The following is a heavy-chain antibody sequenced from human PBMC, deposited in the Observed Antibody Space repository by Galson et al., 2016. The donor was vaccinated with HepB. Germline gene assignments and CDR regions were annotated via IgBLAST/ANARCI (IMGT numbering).Heavy chain of an antibody. Sequence: SLRLSCAASRFRFSAFAMNWVRQAPGKGLEWVSLITNSSSNIHYIDSVKGRFTISRDNSKRTVYLQMKSLKVEDTAVYYCARCDDTSLDDCGFWGQGTTVTVSS. J-gene: IGHJ4*02. CDR2: ITNSSSNI. CDR3: ARCDDTSLDDCGF. D-gene: IGHD3-16*01. V-gene: IGHV3-21*01. CDR1: RFRFSAFA.